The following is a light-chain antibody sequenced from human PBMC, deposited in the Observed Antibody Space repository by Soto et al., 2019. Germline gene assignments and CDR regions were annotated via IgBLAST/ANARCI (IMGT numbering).Light chain of an antibody. J-gene: IGLJ3*02. V-gene: IGLV2-14*01. Sequence: QSALTQPASVSGSPGQSITISCTGTSSDVGGYNYVSWYQQHPGKAPKLMIYDVSNRPSGVSNRFSGSKSGNTASLTISGLQAEDAADYYCSSYTCSSTKVFGGGTKLTVL. CDR2: DVS. CDR1: SSDVGGYNY. CDR3: SSYTCSSTKV.